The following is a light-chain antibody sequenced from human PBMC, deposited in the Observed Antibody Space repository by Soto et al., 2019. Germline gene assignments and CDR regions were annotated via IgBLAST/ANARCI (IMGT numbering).Light chain of an antibody. J-gene: IGKJ4*01. CDR2: GAS. Sequence: IVLTQSPAPLSLSPGARATLSCRASQSVSSSYLAWYQQKPGQAPRLLIYGASSRATGIPDRFSGSGSGTDFTLTISILEPEDFAVYYCQQYGNSPLTFGGGTNV. V-gene: IGKV3-20*01. CDR3: QQYGNSPLT. CDR1: QSVSSSY.